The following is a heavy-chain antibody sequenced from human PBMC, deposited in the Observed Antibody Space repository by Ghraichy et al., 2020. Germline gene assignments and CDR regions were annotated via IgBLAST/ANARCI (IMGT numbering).Heavy chain of an antibody. V-gene: IGHV4-4*07. Sequence: SETLSLTCTVSGGSISSYYWSWIRQPAGKGLEWIGRIYTSGSTNYNPSLKSRVTMSVDTSKNQFSLKLSSVTAADTAVYYCARGDYYGSGRPVNTGGYVYWGQGTLVTVSS. CDR3: ARGDYYGSGRPVNTGGYVY. J-gene: IGHJ4*02. CDR2: IYTSGST. D-gene: IGHD3-10*01. CDR1: GGSISSYY.